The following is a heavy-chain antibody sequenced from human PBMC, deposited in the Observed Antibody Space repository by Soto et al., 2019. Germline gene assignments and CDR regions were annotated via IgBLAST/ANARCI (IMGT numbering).Heavy chain of an antibody. CDR2: INPNSGGT. J-gene: IGHJ6*02. CDR1: GYTFTGYY. D-gene: IGHD3-3*01. CDR3: ARAPHFWSGYSGGYGMDV. Sequence: QVQLVQSVAEVKKPGASVKVSCKASGYTFTGYYMHWVRQAPGQGLEWMGWINPNSGGTNYAQKFQGWVTMTRDTTNSTAHMELSRLRSDATAVYYCARAPHFWSGYSGGYGMDVWGQGTTVTVSS. V-gene: IGHV1-2*04.